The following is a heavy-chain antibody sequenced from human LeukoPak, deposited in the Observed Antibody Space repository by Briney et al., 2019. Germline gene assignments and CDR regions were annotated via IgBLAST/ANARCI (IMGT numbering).Heavy chain of an antibody. Sequence: SETLSLTCAVSGGSISSYYWSWIRQPPGKGLEWIGYIHYSGSTNYNPSLKSRVTISVDTSKNQFSLKLSSVTAADTAVYYCARARKYSYGDSFDYWGQGTLVTVSS. CDR3: ARARKYSYGDSFDY. V-gene: IGHV4-59*01. CDR1: GGSISSYY. J-gene: IGHJ4*02. D-gene: IGHD5-18*01. CDR2: IHYSGST.